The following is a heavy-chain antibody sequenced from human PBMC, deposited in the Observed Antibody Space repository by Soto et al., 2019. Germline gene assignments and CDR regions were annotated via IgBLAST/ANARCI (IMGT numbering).Heavy chain of an antibody. CDR1: GGSISSYY. V-gene: IGHV4-59*01. CDR3: ARDRRITMVRGDDDAFDI. CDR2: IYYSGST. Sequence: SETLSLTCTVSGGSISSYYWSWIRQPPGKGLEWIGYIYYSGSTNYNPSLKSRVTISVDTSKNQFSLKLSSVTAADTAVYYCARDRRITMVRGDDDAFDIWGQGTMVTVSS. J-gene: IGHJ3*02. D-gene: IGHD3-10*01.